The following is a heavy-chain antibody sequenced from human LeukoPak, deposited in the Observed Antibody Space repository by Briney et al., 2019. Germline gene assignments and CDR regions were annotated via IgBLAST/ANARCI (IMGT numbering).Heavy chain of an antibody. Sequence: GGSLRLSCVASGFTFSSSWMSWVRQAPGKGLQWVANINHDGSVKNYVGSVKGRFAISRDNAQNSFYLQMNSLETDDTAVYYCAKDSYSKGDYWGQGTLVTVSS. V-gene: IGHV3-7*01. J-gene: IGHJ4*02. D-gene: IGHD4-4*01. CDR1: GFTFSSSW. CDR3: AKDSYSKGDY. CDR2: INHDGSVK.